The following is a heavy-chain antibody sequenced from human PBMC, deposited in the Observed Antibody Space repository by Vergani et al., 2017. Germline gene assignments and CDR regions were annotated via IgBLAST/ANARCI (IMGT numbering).Heavy chain of an antibody. CDR2: IIPIFGTA. V-gene: IGHV1-69*12. D-gene: IGHD2-15*01. Sequence: QVQLVQSGAEVKKPGSSVKVSCKASGGTFSSYAISWVRQAPGQGLEWMGGIIPIFGTANYAQKFQGRVTITADESKRTAYMELSSLRSEDTAVYYCARGHPLSTPYCSGGSCYSYYYYYMDVWGKGTTVTVSS. CDR1: GGTFSSYA. J-gene: IGHJ6*03. CDR3: ARGHPLSTPYCSGGSCYSYYYYYMDV.